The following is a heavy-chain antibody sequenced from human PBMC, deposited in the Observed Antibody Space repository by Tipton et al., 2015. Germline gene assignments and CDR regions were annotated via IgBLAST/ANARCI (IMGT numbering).Heavy chain of an antibody. J-gene: IGHJ6*02. CDR2: IYYSGST. D-gene: IGHD5-24*01. CDR3: ARGRRDGYNRPRYYYYAMDV. Sequence: TLSLTCTVSGGSISSSSYYWGWIRQPPGKGLEWIGSIYYSGSTYYNPSLKSRVTISVDTSKNQFSLKLSSVTAADTAVYYCARGRRDGYNRPRYYYYAMDVWGQGTTVTVSS. CDR1: GGSISSSSYY. V-gene: IGHV4-39*07.